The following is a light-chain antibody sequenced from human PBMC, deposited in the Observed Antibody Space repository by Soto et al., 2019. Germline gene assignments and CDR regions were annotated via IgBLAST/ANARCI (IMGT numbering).Light chain of an antibody. CDR3: SSYTSSSTWV. CDR1: SSDIGGYNY. Sequence: QSALTQPASVSGSPGQSITISCTGTSSDIGGYNYVSWYQQDPGKAPKLMIHDVSNRPSGISNRFSGSKSGNTASLTISGLQAEDEADYYCSSYTSSSTWVFGGGTQLTVL. J-gene: IGLJ3*02. CDR2: DVS. V-gene: IGLV2-14*01.